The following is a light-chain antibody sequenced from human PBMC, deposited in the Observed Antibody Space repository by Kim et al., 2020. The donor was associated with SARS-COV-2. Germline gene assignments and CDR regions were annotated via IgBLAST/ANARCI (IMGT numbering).Light chain of an antibody. CDR3: HQYDDLI. V-gene: IGKV1-33*01. J-gene: IGKJ4*01. CDR1: QDSTNY. Sequence: LSATVGDRVTLTCQASQDSTNYLNWYQHKPGKAPKLLIYDASNLETGVPSRFSGSGSGTHFTFTISSLQPEDFATYYCHQYDDLIFGGGTKVDIK. CDR2: DAS.